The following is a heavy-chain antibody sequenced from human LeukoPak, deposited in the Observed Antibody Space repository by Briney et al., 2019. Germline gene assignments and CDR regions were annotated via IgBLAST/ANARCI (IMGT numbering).Heavy chain of an antibody. CDR3: ARLPRYSSGWYDY. CDR2: INPSGGST. V-gene: IGHV1-46*01. D-gene: IGHD6-19*01. Sequence: ASVTVSCTASGYTFTSYYMHWVRQAPGQGPEWMGIINPSGGSTNYAQKFQGRVTMTRDTSTSTVYMELSSLRSEDAAVYYCARLPRYSSGWYDYWGQGTLVTVSS. J-gene: IGHJ4*02. CDR1: GYTFTSYY.